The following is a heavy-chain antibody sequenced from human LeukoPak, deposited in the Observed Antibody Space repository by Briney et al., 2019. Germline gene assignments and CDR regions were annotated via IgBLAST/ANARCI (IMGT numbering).Heavy chain of an antibody. CDR3: ARDTVLVHYDFWSGLPYGGNWFDP. Sequence: ASVKVSCKASGYTFTSYGISWVRQAPGQGLEWMGWISAYNGNTNYAQKLQGRVTMTTDTSTSTAYMELRSLRSDDTAVYYCARDTVLVHYDFWSGLPYGGNWFDPWGQGTLVTVSS. CDR1: GYTFTSYG. V-gene: IGHV1-18*01. D-gene: IGHD3-3*01. CDR2: ISAYNGNT. J-gene: IGHJ5*02.